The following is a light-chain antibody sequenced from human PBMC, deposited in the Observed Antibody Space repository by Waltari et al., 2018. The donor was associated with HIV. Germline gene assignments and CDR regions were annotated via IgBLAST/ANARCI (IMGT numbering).Light chain of an antibody. CDR2: LKSDGSH. CDR3: QTWGTGIQV. CDR1: SGHTNYA. V-gene: IGLV4-69*02. J-gene: IGLJ3*02. Sequence: QLVLTQSPSASASLGASVKLTCTLSSGHTNYAIAWHQQQPEKGPGYLMNLKSDGSHSKGDGIPDRFSGSSSGAERYLTISSLQSEDEADYYCQTWGTGIQVFGGGTKLTVL.